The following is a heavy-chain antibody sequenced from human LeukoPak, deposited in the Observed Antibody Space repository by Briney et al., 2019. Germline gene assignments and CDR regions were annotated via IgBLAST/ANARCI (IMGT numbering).Heavy chain of an antibody. CDR1: GGSISSYY. Sequence: SETLSLTCTVSGGSISSYYWSWIRQPAGKGLEWIGRIYTSGSTNYNPSLKSRVTMSVDTSKNQFSLKLSSVTAADTAVYYCARDLAQYYDILTGYYNLDYWGQGTLVTVSS. D-gene: IGHD3-9*01. J-gene: IGHJ4*02. CDR3: ARDLAQYYDILTGYYNLDY. CDR2: IYTSGST. V-gene: IGHV4-4*07.